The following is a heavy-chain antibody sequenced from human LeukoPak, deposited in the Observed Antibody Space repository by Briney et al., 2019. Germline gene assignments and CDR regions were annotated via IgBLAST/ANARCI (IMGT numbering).Heavy chain of an antibody. CDR1: GFTFGDYA. J-gene: IGHJ4*02. CDR3: TSGLYYDSWSDLFDY. Sequence: GESLKISCTAFGFTFGDYAMSWVRQAPGKGPEWVGFIRRKANAGTTEYAASVKGRFTISRDDSKSIAYLQMNSLKTEDTAVYYCTSGLYYDSWSDLFDYWGQGTLVTVSS. CDR2: IRRKANAGTT. D-gene: IGHD3-3*01. V-gene: IGHV3-49*04.